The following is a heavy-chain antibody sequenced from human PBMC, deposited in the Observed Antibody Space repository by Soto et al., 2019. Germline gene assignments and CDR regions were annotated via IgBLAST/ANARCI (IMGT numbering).Heavy chain of an antibody. CDR1: GFTFSNYG. CDR2: ISGSGGNS. Sequence: PGGSLRLSCAASGFTFSNYGMSWVRQAPGRGLEWVSAISGSGGNSYYADSVMGRCTISRDNSKNTLYLQMNSLRAEDTAVYYCAKVWPIGYDSSGYYVWGQGTLVTVSS. V-gene: IGHV3-23*01. CDR3: AKVWPIGYDSSGYYV. D-gene: IGHD3-22*01. J-gene: IGHJ4*02.